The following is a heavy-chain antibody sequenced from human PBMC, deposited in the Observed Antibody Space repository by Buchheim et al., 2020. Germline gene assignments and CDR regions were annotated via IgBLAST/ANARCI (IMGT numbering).Heavy chain of an antibody. CDR2: ITSGGGTT. CDR1: GFTFSSYA. Sequence: EVQLLESGGGLVQPGGSLRLSCAASGFTFSSYAMNWVRQGPGKGLEWVSSITSGGGTTYYADSVKGRFTVSRDNSKNTLYLQMNSLRVDDTAVYYCVKGETGVDYWGQGTL. D-gene: IGHD7-27*01. J-gene: IGHJ4*02. CDR3: VKGETGVDY. V-gene: IGHV3-23*01.